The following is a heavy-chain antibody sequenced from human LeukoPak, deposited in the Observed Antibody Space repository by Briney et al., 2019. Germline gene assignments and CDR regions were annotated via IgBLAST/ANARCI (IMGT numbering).Heavy chain of an antibody. Sequence: ASVKVSCKAYGYTFTSYDINWVRQATEQGLEWMGWMNPNSGNTGYAQKFQGRVTMTRNTSISTAYMELSSLRSEDTAVYYCARGLLWFGELLTMDVWGKGTTVTVSS. CDR1: GYTFTSYD. J-gene: IGHJ6*04. V-gene: IGHV1-8*01. CDR3: ARGLLWFGELLTMDV. CDR2: MNPNSGNT. D-gene: IGHD3-10*01.